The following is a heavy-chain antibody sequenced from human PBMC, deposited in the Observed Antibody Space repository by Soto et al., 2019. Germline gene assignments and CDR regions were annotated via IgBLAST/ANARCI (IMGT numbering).Heavy chain of an antibody. Sequence: QVQLQESGPGLVRPSETLSLTCTVSGGPISNYYWSWIRQPPGKGLEWIGYIYYSGSTNYNPSLKSRVTISVDTSKNQFSLKLNAVTAADTAVYYCARRGCSSAGCPYYFDYWGQGTLVTVSS. CDR1: GGPISNYY. CDR3: ARRGCSSAGCPYYFDY. V-gene: IGHV4-59*01. J-gene: IGHJ4*02. D-gene: IGHD2-2*01. CDR2: IYYSGST.